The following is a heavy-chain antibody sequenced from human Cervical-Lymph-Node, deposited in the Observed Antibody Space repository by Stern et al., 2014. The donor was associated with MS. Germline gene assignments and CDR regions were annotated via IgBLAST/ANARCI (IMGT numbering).Heavy chain of an antibody. V-gene: IGHV3-53*01. CDR2: IPNVGRT. J-gene: IGHJ4*02. Sequence: EVQLVESGGGVIQPGGSLRLSCTASGFTVSRDYMTWVRQAPGKGLEWVSLIPNVGRTFYTDSVKCRFTISRDDSKNTVYLHMTSLRAEDTAMYYCARDTSSPERSDWWGQGTLVTVSS. CDR3: ARDTSSPERSDW. CDR1: GFTVSRDY. D-gene: IGHD1-1*01.